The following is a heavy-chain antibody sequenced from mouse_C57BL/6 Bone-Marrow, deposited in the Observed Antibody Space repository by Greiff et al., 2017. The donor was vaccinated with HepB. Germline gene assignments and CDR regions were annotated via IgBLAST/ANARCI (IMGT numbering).Heavy chain of an antibody. CDR3: ARKYINFDY. V-gene: IGHV1-26*01. CDR2: INPNNGGT. J-gene: IGHJ2*01. CDR1: GYTFTDYY. Sequence: EVKLQQSGPELVKPGASVKISCKASGYTFTDYYMNWVKQSHGKSLEWIGDINPNNGGTSYNQKFKGKATLTVDKSSSTAYMELRSLTSEDSAVYYCARKYINFDYWGQGTTLTVSS. D-gene: IGHD1-1*01.